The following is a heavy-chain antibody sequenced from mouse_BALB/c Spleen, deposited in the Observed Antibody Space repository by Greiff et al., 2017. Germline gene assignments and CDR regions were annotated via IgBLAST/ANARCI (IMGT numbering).Heavy chain of an antibody. J-gene: IGHJ2*01. D-gene: IGHD1-1*01. V-gene: IGHV3-6*02. CDR3: ASYYYGSSPDD. CDR1: GYSITSGYY. CDR2: ISYDGSN. Sequence: EVQLQQSGPGLVNPSQSLSLTCSVTGYSITSGYYWNWIRQFPGNKLEWMGYISYDGSNNYNPSLKNRISITRDTSKNQFFLKLNSVTTEDTATYYCASYYYGSSPDDWGQGTTRTVSS.